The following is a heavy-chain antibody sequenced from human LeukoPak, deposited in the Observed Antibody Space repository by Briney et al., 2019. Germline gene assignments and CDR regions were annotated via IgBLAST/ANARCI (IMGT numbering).Heavy chain of an antibody. V-gene: IGHV4-30-2*01. CDR3: ARYNYGSGKFDP. Sequence: SETLSLTCAVSGGSISSGGYSWSWIRQPPGKGLEWIGYIYHSGSTYYNPSLKSRVTISVDRSKNQFSLKLSSVTAADTAVYYCARYNYGSGKFDPWGQGTLVTVSS. CDR2: IYHSGST. D-gene: IGHD3-10*01. CDR1: GGSISSGGYS. J-gene: IGHJ5*02.